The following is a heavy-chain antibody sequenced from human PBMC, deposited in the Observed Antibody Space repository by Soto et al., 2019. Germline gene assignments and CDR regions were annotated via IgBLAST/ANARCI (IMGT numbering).Heavy chain of an antibody. Sequence: GGSLRISCAASGVTVSSNYMSWVRQAPGKGLEWVSVIYSGGRTNYADAVKGRFTISRDNSKNTLYLQMNSLRAEDTAVYYCARDRDGYSSFDYWGQGTLVT. V-gene: IGHV3-53*01. CDR1: GVTVSSNY. D-gene: IGHD5-18*01. CDR3: ARDRDGYSSFDY. J-gene: IGHJ4*02. CDR2: IYSGGRT.